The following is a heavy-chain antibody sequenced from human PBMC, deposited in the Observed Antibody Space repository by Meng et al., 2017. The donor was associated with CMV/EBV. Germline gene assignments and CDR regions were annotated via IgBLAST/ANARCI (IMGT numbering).Heavy chain of an antibody. CDR2: IYYSGST. CDR1: GGSISSSSYY. V-gene: IGHV4-39*01. Sequence: SETLSLTCTVSGGSISSSSYYWGWIRQPPGKGLEWIGRIYYSGSTYYNPSLKSRVTISVDTSKNQFSLKLSSVTAADTAVYYCARRHMRRITMVRGVIDWFDPWGQGTLVTVSS. D-gene: IGHD3-10*01. J-gene: IGHJ5*02. CDR3: ARRHMRRITMVRGVIDWFDP.